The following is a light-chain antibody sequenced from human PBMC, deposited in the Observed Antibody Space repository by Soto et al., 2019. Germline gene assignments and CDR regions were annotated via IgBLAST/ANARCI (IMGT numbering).Light chain of an antibody. CDR1: QSVSSN. CDR2: GAS. Sequence: EIVMTQSPATLSVSPGERATLSCRASQSVSSNLACYQQKPGQAPRLLIYGASTRATGIPARFNGSGSGTEFTLTISSLQSEDFAVYYCQQYNNWPPWTFGQGTKVEIK. J-gene: IGKJ1*01. CDR3: QQYNNWPPWT. V-gene: IGKV3-15*01.